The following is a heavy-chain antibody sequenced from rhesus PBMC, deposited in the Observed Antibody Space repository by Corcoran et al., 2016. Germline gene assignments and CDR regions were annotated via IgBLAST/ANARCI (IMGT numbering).Heavy chain of an antibody. J-gene: IGHJ5-1*01. V-gene: IGHV4S12*01. CDR1: GGTISSGYCY. Sequence: QVQLQESGPGVVKPSETLSLTCAVSGGTISSGYCYWSWIRQPPGKGLEWIGGIESNSESTNYHPPRKSRVTISKDTAKNQFSLKLSSVTATDTAGYYCARGNPGNRFDVWGPGVLVTVSS. CDR3: ARGNPGNRFDV. CDR2: IESNSEST.